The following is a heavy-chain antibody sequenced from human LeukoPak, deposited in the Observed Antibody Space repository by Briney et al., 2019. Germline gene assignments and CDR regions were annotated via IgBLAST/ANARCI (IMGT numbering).Heavy chain of an antibody. D-gene: IGHD3-22*01. CDR1: GGSISSHY. V-gene: IGHV4-59*11. Sequence: ETLSLTCTVSGGSISSHYWSWIRQPPGKGLEWIGYMYYSGSTKYNPSLKSRVTISVDTSKNQVSLKLSSVTAADTAVYYCAGTYDSNGYYPDGRFDYWGQGTLVTVSS. CDR2: MYYSGST. CDR3: AGTYDSNGYYPDGRFDY. J-gene: IGHJ4*02.